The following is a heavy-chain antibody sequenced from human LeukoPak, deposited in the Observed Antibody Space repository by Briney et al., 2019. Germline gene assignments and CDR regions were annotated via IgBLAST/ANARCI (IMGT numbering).Heavy chain of an antibody. CDR3: ARGQGDCDSTRCANWFDP. V-gene: IGHV3-20*04. CDR2: IYWNGGST. J-gene: IGHJ5*02. D-gene: IGHD2-2*01. Sequence: PGGSLRLSCAASGFTFGGYGMSWVRQAPGKGLEWVSGIYWNGGSTGYAASVKGRFTISRDNAKNSLYLQMNSLRAEDTAVYYCARGQGDCDSTRCANWFDPWGQGTPVTVSS. CDR1: GFTFGGYG.